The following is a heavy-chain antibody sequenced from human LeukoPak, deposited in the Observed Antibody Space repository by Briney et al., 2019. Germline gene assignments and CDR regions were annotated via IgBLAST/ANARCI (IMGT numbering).Heavy chain of an antibody. CDR3: ARDQFGPWAFDI. J-gene: IGHJ3*02. Sequence: ASVKVSCKASGGTFSSYAISWVRQAPGQGLEWMGGIIPIFGTANYAQKFQGRVTITTDESTSTAYMELSSLRSEDTAVYYCARDQFGPWAFDIWGQGTMVTVSS. V-gene: IGHV1-69*05. CDR2: IIPIFGTA. CDR1: GGTFSSYA. D-gene: IGHD3-10*01.